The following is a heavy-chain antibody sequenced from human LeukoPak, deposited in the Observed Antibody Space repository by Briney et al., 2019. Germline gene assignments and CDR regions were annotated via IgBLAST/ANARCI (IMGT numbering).Heavy chain of an antibody. CDR2: INHSGST. Sequence: SETLSLTCTVSGGSISSYYWSWIRQPPGKGLEWIGEINHSGSTNYNPSLKSRVTISVDTSKNQFSLKLSSVTAADTAVYYCASRDYYDSSGPRDYWGQGTLVTVSS. CDR1: GGSISSYY. D-gene: IGHD3-22*01. V-gene: IGHV4-34*01. CDR3: ASRDYYDSSGPRDY. J-gene: IGHJ4*02.